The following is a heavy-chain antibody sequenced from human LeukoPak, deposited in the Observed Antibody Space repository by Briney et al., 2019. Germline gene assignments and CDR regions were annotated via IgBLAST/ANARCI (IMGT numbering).Heavy chain of an antibody. D-gene: IGHD6-19*01. CDR1: GYTFTSYG. CDR2: ISAYNGNT. V-gene: IGHV1-18*01. J-gene: IGHJ4*02. Sequence: ASVKVSCKASGYTFTSYGISWVRQAPGQGLEWMGWISAYNGNTNYAQKLQGRVTMTTDTSTSTAYMELRSLRSDDTAVYYCATEGRTAVAGWEFPFDYWGQGTLVTVSS. CDR3: ATEGRTAVAGWEFPFDY.